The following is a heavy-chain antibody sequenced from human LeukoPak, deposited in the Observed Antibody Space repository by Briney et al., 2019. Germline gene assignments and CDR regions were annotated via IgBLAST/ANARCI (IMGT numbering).Heavy chain of an antibody. Sequence: PSETLSLTCAVSGAFITNSHWWSWARQPPGKGLEWMGEIYHSGTTNYNPSLQSRVTMSVDKSKNQFSLKLSSVTAADTAVYNCATYFYGEYGSYYFDYWGQGTLVTVSS. D-gene: IGHD4-17*01. CDR3: ATYFYGEYGSYYFDY. CDR1: GAFITNSHW. CDR2: IYHSGTT. J-gene: IGHJ4*02. V-gene: IGHV4-4*02.